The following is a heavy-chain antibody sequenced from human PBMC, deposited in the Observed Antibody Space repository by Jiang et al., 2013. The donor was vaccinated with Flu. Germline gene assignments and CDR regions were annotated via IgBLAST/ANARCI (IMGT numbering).Heavy chain of an antibody. CDR1: GASITSYF. CDR2: VYDSGST. V-gene: IGHV4-59*01. J-gene: IGHJ5*02. D-gene: IGHD2-15*01. CDR3: ARDRYCTGGTCYSGRFDP. Sequence: ETLSLTCTVSGASITSYFWSWIRQPPGKGLEWIGYVYDSGSTNYNPSLKSRVTISLDTSKNQFSLKLSSVTTADTAVYYCARDRYCTGGTCYSGRFDPWGQGTLVTVSS.